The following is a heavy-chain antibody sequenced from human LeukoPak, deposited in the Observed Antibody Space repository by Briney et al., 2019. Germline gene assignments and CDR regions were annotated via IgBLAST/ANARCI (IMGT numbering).Heavy chain of an antibody. CDR1: GGSVSRGTHY. CDR2: ISTTGTT. Sequence: SETLSLTCTVSGGSVSRGTHYWSWIRQPAGKGLEWIGHISTTGTTKYNPSLKSRVTMSMDTSENQVSLTLISVTAADTAVYYCARDQSDCSSTSCHIDYWGQGTLVTVSS. J-gene: IGHJ4*02. D-gene: IGHD2-2*02. CDR3: ARDQSDCSSTSCHIDY. V-gene: IGHV4-61*09.